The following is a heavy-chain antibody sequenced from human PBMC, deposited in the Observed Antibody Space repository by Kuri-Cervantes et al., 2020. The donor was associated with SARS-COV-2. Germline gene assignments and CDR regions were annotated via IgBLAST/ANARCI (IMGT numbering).Heavy chain of an antibody. D-gene: IGHD3-3*01. V-gene: IGHV4-4*07. CDR2: IYTSGST. J-gene: IGHJ3*02. CDR3: ARIIEGDSRAKAYYDFWSGYYAFDI. CDR1: GGSISSYY. Sequence: GSLSLTCTVSGGSISSYYWSWIRQPAGKGLEWIGRIYTSGSTNYNPSLKSRVTMSVDTSKNQFSLKLSSVTAADTAVYYCARIIEGDSRAKAYYDFWSGYYAFDIWGQGTMVTVSS.